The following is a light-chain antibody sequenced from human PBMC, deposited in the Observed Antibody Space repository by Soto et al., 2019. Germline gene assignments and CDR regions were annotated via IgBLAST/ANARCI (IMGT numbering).Light chain of an antibody. V-gene: IGKV1-5*03. CDR3: QQYNSYPWT. J-gene: IGKJ1*01. Sequence: DIQMTQSPYTLSAYVGDRVTITCRASHSISSWLAWYQQKPGKPPKLLIYKASSLESGVPSRFSGSGSGTELTLTISSLQPDDFATYYCQQYNSYPWTFGQGTTVEIK. CDR1: HSISSW. CDR2: KAS.